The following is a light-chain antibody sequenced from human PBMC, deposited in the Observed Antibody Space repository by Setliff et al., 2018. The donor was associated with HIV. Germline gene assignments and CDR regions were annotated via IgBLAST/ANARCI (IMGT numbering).Light chain of an antibody. V-gene: IGLV2-8*01. CDR3: SSYADNNNVI. CDR2: EVN. J-gene: IGLJ2*01. CDR1: SSDVGGYNF. Sequence: SVLTQPPSASGSPGQSVTISCTGTSSDVGGYNFVSWCQQHPGKAPKLLIYEVNKRPSGVPGRFSGSKSGNTASLTVSGLQAEDEADYYCSSYADNNNVIFGGGT.